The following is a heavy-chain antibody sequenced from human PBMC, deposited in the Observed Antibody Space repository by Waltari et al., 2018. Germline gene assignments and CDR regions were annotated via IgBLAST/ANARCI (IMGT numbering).Heavy chain of an antibody. CDR1: GFTFSNYA. D-gene: IGHD2-8*02. CDR2: LRYDGAHN. V-gene: IGHV3-30*02. CDR3: ARDGDCTGTGTYMGSYFDY. J-gene: IGHJ4*02. Sequence: QVQLVESGGGVVQPGGSLRLSCAAAGFTFSNYAMHWVRQAPGKGMNWVVFLRYDGAHNYYADSVQGRFTISRDNSKNTLYLQMDSLRTEDTAVYYCARDGDCTGTGTYMGSYFDYWGLGTLVTVSS.